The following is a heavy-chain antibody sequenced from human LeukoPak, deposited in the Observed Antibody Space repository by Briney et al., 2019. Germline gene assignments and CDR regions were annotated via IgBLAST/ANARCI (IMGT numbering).Heavy chain of an antibody. Sequence: SQTLSLTCAISGDSVSRKSAGWNWIRQSPSRGLEWLGRIYYRSTWYSDFLTSRITISPDTYKNQFSLHLDSVTPEDTAVYYCARDLRGTTGTTHNWFDPWGQGTLVTVSS. V-gene: IGHV6-1*01. D-gene: IGHD1-1*01. CDR2: IYYRSTWYS. J-gene: IGHJ5*02. CDR3: ARDLRGTTGTTHNWFDP. CDR1: GDSVSRKSAG.